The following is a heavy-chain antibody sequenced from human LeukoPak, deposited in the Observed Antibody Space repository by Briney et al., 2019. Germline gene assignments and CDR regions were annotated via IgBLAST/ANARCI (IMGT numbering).Heavy chain of an antibody. CDR1: GYTFTGYY. D-gene: IGHD3-16*02. Sequence: GASVKVSCKASGYTFTGYYMHWVRQAPGQGLEWMGRINPNSGGTNYAQKFQGRVTMTRGTSISTAYMELSRLRSDDTAVYYCRQTRLSLSDAFDIWGQRTMVTVSS. CDR3: RQTRLSLSDAFDI. V-gene: IGHV1-2*06. CDR2: INPNSGGT. J-gene: IGHJ3*02.